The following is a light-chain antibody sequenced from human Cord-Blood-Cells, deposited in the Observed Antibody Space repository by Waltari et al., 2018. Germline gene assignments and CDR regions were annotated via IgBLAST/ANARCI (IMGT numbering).Light chain of an antibody. CDR1: QSVSSSY. CDR2: GAS. J-gene: IGKJ4*01. CDR3: QQYGSSPPLT. Sequence: EIVLTQSPGTLSLSPGERATLSCRASQSVSSSYLAWYQQKPGQAPRLLIYGASSRATGIPDRFSGSGSGTDFTLTISRLEAEDFAVDYCQQYGSSPPLTFGGGTKVEIK. V-gene: IGKV3-20*01.